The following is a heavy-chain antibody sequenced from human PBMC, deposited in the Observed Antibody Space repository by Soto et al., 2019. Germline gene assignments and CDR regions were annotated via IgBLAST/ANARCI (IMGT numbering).Heavy chain of an antibody. Sequence: QVQLVESGGVVVQPGRSLRLSCAASGFTFSSYGMHWVRQAPGKGLEWVAVIWYDGRNKYYADAVKGRFTISRDNSKNTLYLQMNSLSAEDTAVYYCARDRLLGAYEDYWGQGTLVTVSS. J-gene: IGHJ4*02. D-gene: IGHD4-17*01. CDR2: IWYDGRNK. CDR1: GFTFSSYG. V-gene: IGHV3-33*01. CDR3: ARDRLLGAYEDY.